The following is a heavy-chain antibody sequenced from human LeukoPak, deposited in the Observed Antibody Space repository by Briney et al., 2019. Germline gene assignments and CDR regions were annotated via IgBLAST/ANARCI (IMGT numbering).Heavy chain of an antibody. Sequence: GGSLRLSCAASGFSFDNYAMHWVGQAPGKGLEWVSGINWNGGSTGYADSVKGRFTISRDDAKNSLYLQMNSLRAEDTALYYCARERTYDILTGYYVYYYYYMDVWGKGTTVTVSS. J-gene: IGHJ6*03. V-gene: IGHV3-20*04. CDR2: INWNGGST. D-gene: IGHD3-9*01. CDR3: ARERTYDILTGYYVYYYYYMDV. CDR1: GFSFDNYA.